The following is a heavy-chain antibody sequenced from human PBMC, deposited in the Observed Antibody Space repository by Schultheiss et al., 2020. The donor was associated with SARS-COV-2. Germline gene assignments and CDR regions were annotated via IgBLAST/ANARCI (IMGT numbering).Heavy chain of an antibody. CDR3: ARGQQLAYFDY. D-gene: IGHD6-13*01. Sequence: GGSLRLSCAASGFTFDDYAMHWVRQAPGKGLEWVSAIGTAGDPYYPGSVKGRFTISRENAKNSLYLQMNSLRAGDTAVYYCARGQQLAYFDYWGQGTLVTVSS. CDR1: GFTFDDYA. V-gene: IGHV3-13*05. J-gene: IGHJ4*02. CDR2: IGTAGDP.